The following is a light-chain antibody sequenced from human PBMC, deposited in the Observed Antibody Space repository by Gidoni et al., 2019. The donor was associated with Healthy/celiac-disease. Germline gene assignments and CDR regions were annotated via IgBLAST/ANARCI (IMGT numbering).Light chain of an antibody. V-gene: IGKV1-39*01. Sequence: DIQMTQSPSSLSASVGDRVTITCRASQSISSYLNWYQQKPGKAPKLLIYAASSLQSGVPSRFSGSGSGTDFTLTISSLQPEDFATYYCQQCYSTPPPFGPGTKVDI. CDR3: QQCYSTPPP. CDR2: AAS. CDR1: QSISSY. J-gene: IGKJ3*01.